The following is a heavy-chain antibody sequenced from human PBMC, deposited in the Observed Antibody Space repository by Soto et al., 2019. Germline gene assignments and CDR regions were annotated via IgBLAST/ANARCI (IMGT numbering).Heavy chain of an antibody. CDR2: INHRGST. V-gene: IGHV4-34*01. CDR1: GTSFSNYL. CDR3: ARVSRGYYDY. Sequence: SETLSLTCAVYGTSFSNYLWAWIRQPPGKGLEWIGEINHRGSTIYNPAFGSRVSISVDTSRKQVSLKLGSVTAAATAMYYCARVSRGYYDYWGEGTLVTVSS. J-gene: IGHJ4*02.